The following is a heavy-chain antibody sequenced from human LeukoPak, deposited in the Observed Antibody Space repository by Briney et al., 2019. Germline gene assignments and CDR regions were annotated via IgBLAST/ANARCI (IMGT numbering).Heavy chain of an antibody. V-gene: IGHV4-30-4*08. CDR1: GGSISSGDYY. CDR3: ALTEVVAATPYY. Sequence: SQTLSLTCTVSGGSISSGDYYWSWIRQPPGKGLEWIGYIYYSGSTYYNPSLRSRVTISVDTSKDQFSLKLSSVTAADTAVYYCALTEVVAATPYYWGQGTLVTVSS. D-gene: IGHD2-15*01. CDR2: IYYSGST. J-gene: IGHJ4*02.